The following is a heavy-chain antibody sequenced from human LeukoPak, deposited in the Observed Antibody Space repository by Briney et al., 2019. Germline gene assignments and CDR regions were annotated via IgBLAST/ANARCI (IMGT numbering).Heavy chain of an antibody. CDR3: ARAYYYGSGSYLSL. Sequence: SETLSLTCAVYGGSFSGYYWSWIRQPPGKGLEWIGEINHSGSTNYNPSLKSRVTISVATSKNQFSLKLSSVTAADTAVYYCARAYYYGSGSYLSLWGQGTLVTVSS. J-gene: IGHJ4*02. D-gene: IGHD3-10*01. V-gene: IGHV4-34*01. CDR1: GGSFSGYY. CDR2: INHSGST.